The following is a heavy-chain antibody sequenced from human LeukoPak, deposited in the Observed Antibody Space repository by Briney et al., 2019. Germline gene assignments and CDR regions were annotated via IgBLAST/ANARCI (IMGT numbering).Heavy chain of an antibody. Sequence: ASVKVSCTASGYTFSDYAINWVRQAPGQGLEWMGWINTNTGTPTYAQGFTGRFVFSLDTSVSTAYLQISSLKADDTAVYYCARNYYYASGSSSQPPFDPWGQGTLVTVSS. CDR3: ARNYYYASGSSSQPPFDP. D-gene: IGHD3-10*01. V-gene: IGHV7-4-1*02. CDR1: GYTFSDYA. J-gene: IGHJ5*02. CDR2: INTNTGTP.